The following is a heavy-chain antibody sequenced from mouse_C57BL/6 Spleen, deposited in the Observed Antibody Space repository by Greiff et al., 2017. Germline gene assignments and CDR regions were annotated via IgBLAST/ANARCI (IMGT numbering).Heavy chain of an antibody. CDR2: INPNYGTT. D-gene: IGHD3-2*02. V-gene: IGHV1-39*01. CDR1: GYSFTDYN. CDR3: ARSTAQATLYAMDY. Sequence: EVQLQESGPELVKPGASVKISCKASGYSFTDYNMNWVKQSNGQSLEWIGVINPNYGTTSYNQKFKGKATLTVDQSSSTAYMQLNSLTSEDSAVYYCARSTAQATLYAMDYWGQGTSVTVSS. J-gene: IGHJ4*01.